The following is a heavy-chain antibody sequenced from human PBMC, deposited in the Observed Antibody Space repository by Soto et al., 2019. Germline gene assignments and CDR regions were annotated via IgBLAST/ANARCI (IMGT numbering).Heavy chain of an antibody. D-gene: IGHD6-19*01. V-gene: IGHV3-23*01. CDR2: ISSSGGST. CDR3: ANPRGFSSGSGY. J-gene: IGHJ4*02. CDR1: GFIFSSYA. Sequence: EVQLLESGGGLVQPGGSLRLSCAASGFIFSSYAMSWVRQAPGKGLEWVSGISSSGGSTYYADSVKGRFTISRDNSKNTVCLQMNSLRDEDTAVYYCANPRGFSSGSGYWGQGTLVTVSS.